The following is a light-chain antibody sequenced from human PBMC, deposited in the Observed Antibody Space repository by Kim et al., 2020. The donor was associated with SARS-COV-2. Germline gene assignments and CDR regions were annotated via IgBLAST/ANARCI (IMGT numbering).Light chain of an antibody. Sequence: APGKTARINCGGNNIGSKSVHWYQQKPGQAPVLVIYYDSDRPSGIPERFSGSNSGNTATLTISRVEAGDEADYYCQVWDSSSASGVFGGGTQLTVL. CDR1: NIGSKS. J-gene: IGLJ3*02. V-gene: IGLV3-21*04. CDR2: YDS. CDR3: QVWDSSSASGV.